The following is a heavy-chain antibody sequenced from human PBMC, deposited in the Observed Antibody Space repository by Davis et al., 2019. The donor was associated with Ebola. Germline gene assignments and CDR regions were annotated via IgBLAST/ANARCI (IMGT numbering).Heavy chain of an antibody. V-gene: IGHV3-23*01. CDR3: AKSVVVVVAARENYFDY. CDR1: GFTFSSYA. Sequence: PGGSLRLSCAASGFTFSSYAMSWVRQAPGKGLEWVSAISGSGGSTYYADSVKGRFTISRDNSKNTLYLQMNSLRAEDTAVYYCAKSVVVVVAARENYFDYWGQGTLVTVSS. D-gene: IGHD2-15*01. CDR2: ISGSGGST. J-gene: IGHJ4*02.